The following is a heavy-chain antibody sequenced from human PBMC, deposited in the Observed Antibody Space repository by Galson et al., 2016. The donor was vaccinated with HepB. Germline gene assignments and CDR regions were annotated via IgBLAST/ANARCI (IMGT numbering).Heavy chain of an antibody. Sequence: SLRLSCAASGFTVSDNYMTWLRQAPGKGLEWVSVIHRDGHTYLAASVRGRFSISRDNLKNTVYLQMNRLRAEDTAVYYCARGLHCTGGRCYFGPWFDAWGQGSLVTVSS. V-gene: IGHV3-53*01. J-gene: IGHJ5*02. CDR2: IHRDGHT. CDR3: ARGLHCTGGRCYFGPWFDA. CDR1: GFTVSDNY. D-gene: IGHD2-15*01.